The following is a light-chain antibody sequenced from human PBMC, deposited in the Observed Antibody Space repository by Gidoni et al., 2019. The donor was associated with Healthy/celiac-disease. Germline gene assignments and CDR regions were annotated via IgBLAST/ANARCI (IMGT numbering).Light chain of an antibody. Sequence: IQLTPSPSALSASVGDRVTITCRASQGISSYLAWYQKKPGKAPKLLIYAASTLQSGVPSRFSGSGSGTDFTLTISSLQPEDFATYYCQQLNSYPQFGPGTKVDIK. CDR2: AAS. J-gene: IGKJ3*01. CDR3: QQLNSYPQ. CDR1: QGISSY. V-gene: IGKV1-9*01.